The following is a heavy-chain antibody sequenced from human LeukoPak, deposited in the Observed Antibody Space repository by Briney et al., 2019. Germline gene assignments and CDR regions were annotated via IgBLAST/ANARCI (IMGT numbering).Heavy chain of an antibody. CDR2: ISGNGYNT. J-gene: IGHJ4*02. CDR1: AFTLSRYA. D-gene: IGHD3-10*01. CDR3: AKGVRLWFAFYFDY. Sequence: GGSLRLSCAGSAFTLSRYAMSWVRQAPGKGLEWVSAISGNGYNTYYADSVKGRFTISSESSGNTLYLQMHNLRAEDTAVYYCAKGVRLWFAFYFDYWGQGTLVTVSS. V-gene: IGHV3-23*01.